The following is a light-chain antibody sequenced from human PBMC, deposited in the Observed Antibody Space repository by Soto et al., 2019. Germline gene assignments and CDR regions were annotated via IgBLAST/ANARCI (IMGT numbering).Light chain of an antibody. CDR3: QHYNNLWT. CDR2: GAS. V-gene: IGKV3-15*01. Sequence: EIVMTQSPATMSVSPGEGATLSCRASQSVSSNLAWYQQKPGQAPRLLIYGASTRATGIPARFSGSGSGTEFTLTISSLQYEDFAVYYCQHYNNLWTFGQGTKVEIK. CDR1: QSVSSN. J-gene: IGKJ1*01.